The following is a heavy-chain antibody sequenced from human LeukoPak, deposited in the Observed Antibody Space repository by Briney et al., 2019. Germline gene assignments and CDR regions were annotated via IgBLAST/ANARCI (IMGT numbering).Heavy chain of an antibody. Sequence: GALRLSCEGSGFTFSTYGMSWVRQAPGKGLEWVSALSGSGSRTYYPDSVKGRFTISRDNSKNTLYLEMNSLRAEDTAIYYCAKDRLTYSGAYELWGQGTLVTVSS. CDR1: GFTFSTYG. CDR3: AKDRLTYSGAYEL. CDR2: LSGSGSRT. J-gene: IGHJ4*02. V-gene: IGHV3-23*01. D-gene: IGHD5-12*01.